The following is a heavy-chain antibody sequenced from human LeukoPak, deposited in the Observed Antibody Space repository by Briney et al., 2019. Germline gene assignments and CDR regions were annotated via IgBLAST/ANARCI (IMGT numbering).Heavy chain of an antibody. CDR1: GGSISSGGYY. Sequence: SETLPLTCTVSGGSISSGGYYWSWIRQHPGKGLEWIAHIYYSGSTYYNPSLKSRVTISVDTSKNQFSLILGSVTAADTAVYFCAREAIPAGTFDYWGQGTLVTVSS. V-gene: IGHV4-31*03. J-gene: IGHJ4*02. CDR2: IYYSGST. CDR3: AREAIPAGTFDY. D-gene: IGHD2-2*01.